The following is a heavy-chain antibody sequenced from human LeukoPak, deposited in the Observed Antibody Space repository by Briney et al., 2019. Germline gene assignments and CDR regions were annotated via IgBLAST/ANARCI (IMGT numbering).Heavy chain of an antibody. J-gene: IGHJ2*01. V-gene: IGHV1-8*01. Sequence: ASVKVSCKASGYTFTSYDINWVRPATGQGLEWMGWMNPNSGNTGYAQKFQGRVTMTRNTSISTAYMELSSLRSEDTAVYYCARGLTAMVRSYWYFDLWGRGTLVTVSS. CDR1: GYTFTSYD. CDR3: ARGLTAMVRSYWYFDL. D-gene: IGHD5-18*01. CDR2: MNPNSGNT.